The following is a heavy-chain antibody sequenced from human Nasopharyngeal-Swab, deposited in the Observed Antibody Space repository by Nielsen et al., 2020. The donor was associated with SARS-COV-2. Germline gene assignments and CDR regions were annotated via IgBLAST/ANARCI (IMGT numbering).Heavy chain of an antibody. CDR3: ARGDDSSGYPYSHDY. Sequence: GESLKISCAASGFTFSSYWMHWVRQAPGKGLEWVSSIYAGGSTYYADSVKGRFTISRDNSKNTLYLQMNSLRAEDTAVYYCARGDDSSGYPYSHDYWGQGTLVTVSS. D-gene: IGHD3-22*01. V-gene: IGHV3-66*01. CDR2: IYAGGST. J-gene: IGHJ4*02. CDR1: GFTFSSYW.